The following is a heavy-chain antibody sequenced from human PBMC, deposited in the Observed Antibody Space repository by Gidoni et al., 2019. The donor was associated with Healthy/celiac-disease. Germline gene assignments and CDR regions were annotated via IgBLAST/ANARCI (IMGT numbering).Heavy chain of an antibody. J-gene: IGHJ4*02. CDR3: AKRGGAAGFFDY. CDR1: GFTFSSYA. V-gene: IGHV3-23*01. Sequence: EVQLLESGGGLVQPGASLRLSCAASGFTFSSYAMSWVRQAPGKGLEWVSAISGSGGSTYYADSVKGRFTISRDNSKNTLYLQMNSLRAEDTAVYYCAKRGGAAGFFDYWGQGTLVTVSS. CDR2: ISGSGGST. D-gene: IGHD6-13*01.